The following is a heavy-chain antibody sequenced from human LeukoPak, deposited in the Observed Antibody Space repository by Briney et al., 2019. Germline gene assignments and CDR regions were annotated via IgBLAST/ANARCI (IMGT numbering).Heavy chain of an antibody. V-gene: IGHV3-7*01. CDR3: ATYSSLNRREFQY. Sequence: PGGSLRLSCAASGFTFSSYGMHWVRQAPGKGLEWVANIREDGSEKYYVDSVKGRFTVSRDDAKNSLYLQVNSLRAEDTAVYYCATYSSLNRREFQYWGQGTLLTVSS. CDR1: GFTFSSYG. D-gene: IGHD3-22*01. J-gene: IGHJ1*01. CDR2: IREDGSEK.